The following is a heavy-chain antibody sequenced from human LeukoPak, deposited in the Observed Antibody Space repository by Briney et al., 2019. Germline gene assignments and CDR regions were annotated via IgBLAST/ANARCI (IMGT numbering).Heavy chain of an antibody. CDR2: IRYDGSNK. Sequence: GGSLRLSCAASGFTFSSYSMNWVRQAPGKGLEWVAFIRYDGSNKYYADSVKGRFTISRDNSKNTLYLQMNSLRAEDTAVYYCAKVAIVGATGLDYWGQGALVTVSS. V-gene: IGHV3-30*02. D-gene: IGHD1-26*01. J-gene: IGHJ4*02. CDR3: AKVAIVGATGLDY. CDR1: GFTFSSYS.